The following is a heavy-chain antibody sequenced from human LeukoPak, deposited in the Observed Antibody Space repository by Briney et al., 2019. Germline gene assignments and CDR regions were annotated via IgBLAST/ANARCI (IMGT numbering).Heavy chain of an antibody. Sequence: SETLSLTCSVAGGSISRSTYYWAWIRQPPGKGLEWIGSIYYSGSTYYNPSLESRVTISVDTPKNQFSLKLSSVTAADTAVYYCATSGWYLLPGVYWGQGTLVTVSS. J-gene: IGHJ4*02. V-gene: IGHV4-39*01. D-gene: IGHD6-19*01. CDR1: GGSISRSTYY. CDR2: IYYSGST. CDR3: ATSGWYLLPGVY.